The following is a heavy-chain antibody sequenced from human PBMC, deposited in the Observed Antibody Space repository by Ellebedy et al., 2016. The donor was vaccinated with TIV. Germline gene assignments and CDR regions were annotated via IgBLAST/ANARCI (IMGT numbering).Heavy chain of an antibody. CDR3: ARDPGGGSYAQINYDYGMDV. Sequence: GGSLRLXCAASGFTFSTYSMNWVRQAPGKGLEWVSSISSSSNYIYYADSVKGRFTISRDNAKNSLYLPMNSLRAEDTAVYYWARDPGGGSYAQINYDYGMDVWGRGTTVTVSS. CDR1: GFTFSTYS. CDR2: ISSSSNYI. J-gene: IGHJ6*02. V-gene: IGHV3-21*01. D-gene: IGHD1-26*01.